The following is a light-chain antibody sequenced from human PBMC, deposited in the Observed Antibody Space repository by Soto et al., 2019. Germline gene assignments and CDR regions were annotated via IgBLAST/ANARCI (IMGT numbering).Light chain of an antibody. CDR2: EVV. J-gene: IGLJ1*01. CDR3: SSHSSSSAYYV. V-gene: IGLV2-8*01. Sequence: QSALTQPPSASGSPGQSVTISCSGTKNDIGVYDFVSWYQHHPGKAPRLIIYEVVQRPSGVPDRFSGSKSGNTASLTVSGLQAEDEADYYCSSHSSSSAYYVFGTGTKVTVL. CDR1: KNDIGVYDF.